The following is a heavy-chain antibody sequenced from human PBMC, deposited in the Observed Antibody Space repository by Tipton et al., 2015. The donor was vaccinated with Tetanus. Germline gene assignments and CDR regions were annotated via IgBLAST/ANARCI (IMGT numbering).Heavy chain of an antibody. Sequence: SGFIFSSYGIHRVRQAPGKGLEWLAVSWYDGTDKYYADSVKGRFTISRDNSKNTLYLHMNSLRAGDTALYYCAREADCSGGRCFSGGFDASGQGTQVAVSS. D-gene: IGHD2-15*01. J-gene: IGHJ4*02. CDR3: AREADCSGGRCFSGGFDA. CDR2: SWYDGTDK. CDR1: GFIFSSYG. V-gene: IGHV3-33*01.